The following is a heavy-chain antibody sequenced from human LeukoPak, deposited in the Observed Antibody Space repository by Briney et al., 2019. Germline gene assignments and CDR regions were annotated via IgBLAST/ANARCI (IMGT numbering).Heavy chain of an antibody. Sequence: PSETLSLTCTVSGGSISSGSYYWSWIRQPAGKGLEWIGRIYTSGSTNYNPSLKSRVTISVDTSKNQFSLKLSSVTAADTAVYYCARWSVVGAAGPYYFDYWGQGTLVTVSS. V-gene: IGHV4-61*02. CDR1: GGSISSGSYY. CDR3: ARWSVVGAAGPYYFDY. J-gene: IGHJ4*02. D-gene: IGHD2-15*01. CDR2: IYTSGST.